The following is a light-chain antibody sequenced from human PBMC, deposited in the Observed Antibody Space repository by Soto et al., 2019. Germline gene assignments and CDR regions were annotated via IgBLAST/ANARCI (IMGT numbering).Light chain of an antibody. CDR3: QQYNNRWT. J-gene: IGKJ1*01. CDR2: KAS. Sequence: DIQMTQSPSTLPASVGDRVTITCRASQSISVWMAWFQQKPGNAPKLLIYKASTLESGVPSRCSGSGSGTEFTLTISSLQPDDSATYYCQQYNNRWTFGHGTKVEI. CDR1: QSISVW. V-gene: IGKV1-5*03.